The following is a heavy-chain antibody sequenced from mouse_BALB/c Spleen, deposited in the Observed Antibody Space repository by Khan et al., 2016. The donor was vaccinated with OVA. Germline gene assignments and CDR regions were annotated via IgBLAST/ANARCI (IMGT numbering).Heavy chain of an antibody. D-gene: IGHD6-1*01. Sequence: QIQLVQSGPELKKPGETVKISCKASGYTFTNYGMNWVKQAPGKGLKWMGWINTYSGEPTYADDFKGRSAFSLETSASTAYLQIKNLKNEDTATXFCARANPYWDVDGWGAGTTVTVSS. CDR1: GYTFTNYG. J-gene: IGHJ1*01. V-gene: IGHV9-3-1*01. CDR3: ARANPYWDVDG. CDR2: INTYSGEP.